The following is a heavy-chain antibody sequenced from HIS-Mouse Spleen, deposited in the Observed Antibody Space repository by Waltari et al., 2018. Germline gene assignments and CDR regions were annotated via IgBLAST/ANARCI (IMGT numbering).Heavy chain of an antibody. CDR2: IYYSGRT. CDR1: GGSISSGGYY. Sequence: QVQLQESGPGLVKPSQTLSLTCTVSGGSISSGGYYWSWIRQHPGKGLEWIGYIYYSGRTYYNPALSRRVTISVDTSKNQFSLKLSSVTAADTAVYYCARSPYYDFWSGYSDNWFDPWGQGTLVTVSS. V-gene: IGHV4-31*03. CDR3: ARSPYYDFWSGYSDNWFDP. J-gene: IGHJ5*02. D-gene: IGHD3-3*01.